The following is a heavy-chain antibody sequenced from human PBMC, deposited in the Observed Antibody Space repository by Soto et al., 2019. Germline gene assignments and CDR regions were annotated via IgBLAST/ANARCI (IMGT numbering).Heavy chain of an antibody. J-gene: IGHJ4*02. CDR1: GYTFTIYA. V-gene: IGHV1-3*01. Sequence: GASVKVSCTASGYTFTIYAMHWVRQAPGQRLEWMGWINAGNGNTKYSQKFQGRVTITRDTSASTAYMELSSLRSEDTAVYYCARDGRDYGDYDGGPELDYWGQGTLVTVSS. CDR3: ARDGRDYGDYDGGPELDY. D-gene: IGHD4-17*01. CDR2: INAGNGNT.